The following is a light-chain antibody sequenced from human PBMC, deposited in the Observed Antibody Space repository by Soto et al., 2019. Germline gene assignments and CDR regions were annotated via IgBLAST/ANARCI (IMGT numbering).Light chain of an antibody. CDR2: LGS. J-gene: IGKJ1*01. CDR3: MQPLQSWT. V-gene: IGKV2-28*01. Sequence: DIVMTQSPLSLPVTPGEPASISCRSSQSLLHSNGYNYLDWYLQKPGQSPQLLIYLGSNRASEVPDRFSGSASGTDFTLKISRVDAEDVGVYYCMQPLQSWTFGQGTKVDIK. CDR1: QSLLHSNGYNY.